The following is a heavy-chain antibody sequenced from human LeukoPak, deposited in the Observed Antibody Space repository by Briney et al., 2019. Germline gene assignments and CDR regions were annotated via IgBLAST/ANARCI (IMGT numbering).Heavy chain of an antibody. V-gene: IGHV3-30*04. CDR3: ARDSATMVSRADNWFDP. J-gene: IGHJ5*02. CDR1: GFTFSSYA. Sequence: PGGSLSLSRAASGFTFSSYAMHWVRQAPGKGLEWVAVISYDGSNKYYADSVKGRFTISRDNSKNTLYLQMNSLRAEDTAVYYCARDSATMVSRADNWFDPWGQGTLVTVSS. CDR2: ISYDGSNK. D-gene: IGHD3-10*01.